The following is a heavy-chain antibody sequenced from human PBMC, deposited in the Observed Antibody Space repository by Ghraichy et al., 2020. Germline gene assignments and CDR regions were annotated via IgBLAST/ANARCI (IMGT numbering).Heavy chain of an antibody. Sequence: GGSLRLSCAASGFTFSSYSMNWVRQAPGKGLEWVSYISSSSSTIYYADSVKGRFTISRDNAKNSLYLQMNSLRAEDTAVYYCARDTGQGRDGYNYPSWYFDLWGRGTLVTVSS. V-gene: IGHV3-48*01. CDR2: ISSSSSTI. J-gene: IGHJ2*01. CDR1: GFTFSSYS. CDR3: ARDTGQGRDGYNYPSWYFDL. D-gene: IGHD5-24*01.